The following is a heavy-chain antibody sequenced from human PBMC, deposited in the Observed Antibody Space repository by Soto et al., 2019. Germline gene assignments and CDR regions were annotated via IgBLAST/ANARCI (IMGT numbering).Heavy chain of an antibody. J-gene: IGHJ6*02. Sequence: QVQLVQSGAEVKKPGSSVKVSCKASGGTFSSYAISWVRQAPGQGLEWMGGIIPIFGTANYAQKFQGRVTITADESTSTAYMELSSLRSEDTAVYYCASRQHIVLVPAAVYSRYYGMDVWGQGTTVTVSS. CDR3: ASRQHIVLVPAAVYSRYYGMDV. D-gene: IGHD2-2*01. CDR2: IIPIFGTA. V-gene: IGHV1-69*12. CDR1: GGTFSSYA.